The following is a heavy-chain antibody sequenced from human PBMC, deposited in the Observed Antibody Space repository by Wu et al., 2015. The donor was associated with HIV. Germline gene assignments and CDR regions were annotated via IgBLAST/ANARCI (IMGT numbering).Heavy chain of an antibody. CDR1: GYTFTGYY. CDR3: ARDRDIVATPAFDY. J-gene: IGHJ4*02. V-gene: IGHV1-2*02. Sequence: QVQLVQSGAEVKKPGASVKVSCKASGYTFTGYYMHWVRQAPGQGLEWMGWINPNSGGTNYAQKFQGRVTMTRDTSISTAYMELSRLRSDDTAVYYCARDRDIVATPAFDYVGPRERVVTVSS. D-gene: IGHD5-12*01. CDR2: INPNSGGT.